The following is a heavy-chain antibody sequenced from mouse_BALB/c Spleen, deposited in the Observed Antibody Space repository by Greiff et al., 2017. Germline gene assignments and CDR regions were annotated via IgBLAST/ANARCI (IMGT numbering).Heavy chain of an antibody. CDR3: ARDRYDYFDY. CDR2: IRNKANGYTT. CDR1: GFTFTDYY. V-gene: IGHV7-3*02. Sequence: DVKLQESGGGLVQPGGSLRLSCATSGFTFTDYYMSWVRQPPGKALEWLGFIRNKANGYTTEYSASVKGRFTISRDNSQSILYLQMNTLRAEDSATYYCARDRYDYFDYWGQGTTLTVSS. D-gene: IGHD2-14*01. J-gene: IGHJ2*01.